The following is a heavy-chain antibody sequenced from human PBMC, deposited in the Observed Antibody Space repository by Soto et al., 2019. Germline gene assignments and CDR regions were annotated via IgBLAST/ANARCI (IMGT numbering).Heavy chain of an antibody. CDR3: SRDLVLGPGRCDA. CDR1: GFTPRTSC. CDR2: IKTDGSET. J-gene: IGHJ5*02. V-gene: IGHV3-74*01. Sequence: PGGSLRLSCAASGFTPRTSCMHWVRQAQGKGLVWVSRIKTDGSETNYVDSVKGRFTVSRDNAKNMLYLQMNSLRVEDTAVYYCSRDLVLGPGRCDAWGQGTLV. D-gene: IGHD3-10*01.